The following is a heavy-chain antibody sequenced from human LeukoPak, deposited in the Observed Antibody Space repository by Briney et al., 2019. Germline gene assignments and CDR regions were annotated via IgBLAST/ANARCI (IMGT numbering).Heavy chain of an antibody. CDR2: ISGSGGNT. D-gene: IGHD4-23*01. CDR3: AKSVGYGGNSVLVY. J-gene: IGHJ4*02. Sequence: PGGSLRLSCAASGFTFSSYGMSWVRQAPGKGLEWVSGISGSGGNTYYADSVKGRFTISRDNSKNTLYLQMNSLRAEDTAVYYCAKSVGYGGNSVLVYWGQGTLVTVSS. CDR1: GFTFSSYG. V-gene: IGHV3-23*01.